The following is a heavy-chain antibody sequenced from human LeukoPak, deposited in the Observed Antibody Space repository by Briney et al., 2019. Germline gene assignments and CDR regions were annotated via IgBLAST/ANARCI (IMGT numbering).Heavy chain of an antibody. V-gene: IGHV3-21*01. CDR3: ARRGYYDYSGFDY. CDR1: GFTFSSYG. Sequence: HGGSLRLSCAASGFTFSSYGMHWVRQAPGKGLEWVSSIDGSSSDIYYADSVKGRFTISRDNSKNSLYLQMKSLRAEDTALYYCARRGYYDYSGFDYWGQGTLVTVSS. D-gene: IGHD3-22*01. CDR2: IDGSSSDI. J-gene: IGHJ4*02.